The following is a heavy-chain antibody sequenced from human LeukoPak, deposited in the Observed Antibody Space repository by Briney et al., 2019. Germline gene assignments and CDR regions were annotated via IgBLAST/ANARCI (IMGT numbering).Heavy chain of an antibody. CDR2: IFYSGST. V-gene: IGHV4-39*07. CDR1: GGSISTSNYY. CDR3: ARGLSGPYYYYYMDV. J-gene: IGHJ6*03. Sequence: SETLSLTCTVSGGSISTSNYYWGWIRQPPGKGLEWIGNIFYSGSTYYSPSLKSRVTISLDTSRNQFSLKLNSVTAADTAVYYCARGLSGPYYYYYMDVWGKGTTVTVSS. D-gene: IGHD2-15*01.